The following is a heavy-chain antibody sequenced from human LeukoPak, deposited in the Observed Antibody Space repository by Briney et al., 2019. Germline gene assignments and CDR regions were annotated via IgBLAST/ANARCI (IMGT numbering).Heavy chain of an antibody. J-gene: IGHJ3*02. Sequence: GGSLRLSCAASGFTFSNAWMSWVRQAPGKGLEWVGRIKSKTDGGTTDYAAPVKGRFTISRDDSKNTLFLQMNSLKTEDTAVYYCTLYSYGSPAAFDIWGQGTMVTVSS. D-gene: IGHD3-10*01. V-gene: IGHV3-15*01. CDR2: IKSKTDGGTT. CDR3: TLYSYGSPAAFDI. CDR1: GFTFSNAW.